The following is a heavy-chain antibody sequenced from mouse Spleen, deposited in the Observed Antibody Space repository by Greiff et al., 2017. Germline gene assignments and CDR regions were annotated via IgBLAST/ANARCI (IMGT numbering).Heavy chain of an antibody. V-gene: IGHV5-9-3*01. D-gene: IGHD3-3*01. Sequence: EVQVVESGGGLVKLGGSLKLSCAASGFTFSSYAMSWVRQTPEKRLEWVATISSGGGNTYYPDSVKGRFTISRDNAKNTLYLQMSSLKSEDTAMYYCASRDSNPFAYWGQGTLVTVSA. CDR1: GFTFSSYA. CDR3: ASRDSNPFAY. CDR2: ISSGGGNT. J-gene: IGHJ3*01.